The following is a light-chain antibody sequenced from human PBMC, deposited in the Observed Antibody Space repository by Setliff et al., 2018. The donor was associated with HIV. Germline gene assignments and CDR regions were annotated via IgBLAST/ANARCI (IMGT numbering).Light chain of an antibody. CDR1: SSDVGGYNY. CDR2: DVS. Sequence: QSVLTQPHSVSGSPGQSVTISCTGTSSDVGGYNYVSWYQQHPDKAPKLMIYDVSKRPSGVPDRFSGSKSGNTASPTISGLQAEDEADYHCCSYAGNSYVFGTGTKVTVL. CDR3: CSYAGNSYV. J-gene: IGLJ1*01. V-gene: IGLV2-11*01.